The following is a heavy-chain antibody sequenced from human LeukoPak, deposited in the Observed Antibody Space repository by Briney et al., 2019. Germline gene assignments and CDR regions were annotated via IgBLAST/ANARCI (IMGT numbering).Heavy chain of an antibody. V-gene: IGHV1-2*02. J-gene: IGHJ4*02. CDR1: GYTFTGYY. D-gene: IGHD3-10*01. CDR3: ARGEGGSGDFDY. CDR2: INPNSGGT. Sequence: ASVKVSCKASGYTFTGYYVHWVRQAPGQGLEWMGWINPNSGGTNYAQKFQGRVTMTRDTSISTAYMELRSLRSDDTAVYYCARGEGGSGDFDYWGQGTLVTVSS.